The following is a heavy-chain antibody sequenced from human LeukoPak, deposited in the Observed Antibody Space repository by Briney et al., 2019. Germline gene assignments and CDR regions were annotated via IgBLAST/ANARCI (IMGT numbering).Heavy chain of an antibody. J-gene: IGHJ4*02. CDR2: ISAYNGNT. Sequence: ASVKVSCKASGYTFTSYGISWVRQAPGQGLEWMGWISAYNGNTNYAQKLQGRVTMTTDTSTSTAYMELRSLRSDDTAVYYCARFGVRQQLGRLPFYFDYWGQGTLATVSS. D-gene: IGHD6-13*01. V-gene: IGHV1-18*01. CDR1: GYTFTSYG. CDR3: ARFGVRQQLGRLPFYFDY.